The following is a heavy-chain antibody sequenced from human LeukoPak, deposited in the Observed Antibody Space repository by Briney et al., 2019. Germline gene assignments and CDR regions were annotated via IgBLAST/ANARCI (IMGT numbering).Heavy chain of an antibody. CDR2: ISYDGSNK. D-gene: IGHD6-6*01. Sequence: GSLRLSCAASGFTFSSYAMHWVRQAPGKGLEWVAVISYDGSNKYYADSVKGRFTISRDNSKNTLYLQMNSLRAEDTAVYYCARDRAEEYSSCFDYWGQGTLVTVSS. CDR1: GFTFSSYA. CDR3: ARDRAEEYSSCFDY. J-gene: IGHJ4*02. V-gene: IGHV3-30-3*01.